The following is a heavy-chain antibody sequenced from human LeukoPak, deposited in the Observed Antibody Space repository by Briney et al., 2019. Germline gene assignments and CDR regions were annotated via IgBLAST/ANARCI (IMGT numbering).Heavy chain of an antibody. J-gene: IGHJ4*02. CDR3: AMDCSSTSSRQDFDY. V-gene: IGHV1-69*02. CDR1: GGTFSSYT. D-gene: IGHD2-2*01. Sequence: SVKVSCKASGGTFSSYTISWVRQAPGQGLEWMGRIIPILGIANYAQKFQGRVTITADKSTSTAYMELSSLRSEDTAVYYCAMDCSSTSSRQDFDYWGQGTLVTVSS. CDR2: IIPILGIA.